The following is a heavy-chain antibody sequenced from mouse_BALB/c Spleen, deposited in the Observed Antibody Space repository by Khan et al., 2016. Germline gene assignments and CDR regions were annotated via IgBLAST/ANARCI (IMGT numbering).Heavy chain of an antibody. V-gene: IGHV5-12-2*01. CDR2: MSNGGGSA. J-gene: IGHJ3*01. Sequence: EVELVESGGGLVQPGGSLKLSCAASGFSFSSYTMSWVRQTPEKRLEWVAYMSNGGGSAYYPDTFQGRFTISRADAKNTLYLQMSSLMSEDTAMYYCSRHEGTEFAYWGQGTLVTVSA. D-gene: IGHD3-3*01. CDR3: SRHEGTEFAY. CDR1: GFSFSSYT.